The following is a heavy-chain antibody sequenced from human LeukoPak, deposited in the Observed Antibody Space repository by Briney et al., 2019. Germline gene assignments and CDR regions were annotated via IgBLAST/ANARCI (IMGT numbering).Heavy chain of an antibody. CDR3: ARAPGGYCSSTSCSPFDY. Sequence: PSETLSLTCAVSGGSISSSNWWSWVRQPPGKGLEWIGEIYHSGSTNHNPSLKSRVTISVDKSKNQFSLKLSSVTAADTAVYYCARAPGGYCSSTSCSPFDYWGQGTLVTVSS. CDR2: IYHSGST. D-gene: IGHD2-2*01. CDR1: GGSISSSNW. J-gene: IGHJ4*02. V-gene: IGHV4-4*02.